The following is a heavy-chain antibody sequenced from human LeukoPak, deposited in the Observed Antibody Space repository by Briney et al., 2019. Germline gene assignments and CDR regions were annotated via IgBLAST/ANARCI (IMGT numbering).Heavy chain of an antibody. Sequence: PWASVKVSCKASGGTFSSYAISWVRQAPGQGLEWMGGIIPIFGTANYAQKFQGRVTITADESTSTAYMELSSLRAEDTAVYYCAREGALGDYGDYGGYYYFDYWGQGTLVTVSS. V-gene: IGHV1-69*13. J-gene: IGHJ4*02. CDR3: AREGALGDYGDYGGYYYFDY. CDR2: IIPIFGTA. CDR1: GGTFSSYA. D-gene: IGHD4-17*01.